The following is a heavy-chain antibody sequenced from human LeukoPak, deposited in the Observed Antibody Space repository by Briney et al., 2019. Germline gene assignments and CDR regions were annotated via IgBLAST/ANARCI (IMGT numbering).Heavy chain of an antibody. D-gene: IGHD2-15*01. CDR3: ARDEKKYCSGGSCPAYFDY. Sequence: ASVKVSCKTSGYNFRHYGISWVRQAPGQGLEWMAWISGGYNGDSNYALKLRGRLTMTTDTSTSTAYMELRSLRSDDTAVYYCARDEKKYCSGGSCPAYFDYWGQGTRVTVSS. CDR1: GYNFRHYG. CDR2: ISGGYNGDS. J-gene: IGHJ4*02. V-gene: IGHV1-18*01.